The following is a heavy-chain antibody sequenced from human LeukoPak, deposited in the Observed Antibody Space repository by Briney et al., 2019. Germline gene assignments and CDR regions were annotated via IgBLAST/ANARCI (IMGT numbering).Heavy chain of an antibody. CDR1: GFTVSNNH. D-gene: IGHD4-17*01. J-gene: IGHJ4*02. CDR2: ISSSTSYI. Sequence: PGGSLRLSCAASGFTVSNNHMSWVRQAPGKGLEWVSSISSSTSYIYYADSVKGRFTISKDNAKNSLYLQMNSLRAEDTAVYYCARAGGSTVSHSDYWGQGTLVTVSS. V-gene: IGHV3-21*01. CDR3: ARAGGSTVSHSDY.